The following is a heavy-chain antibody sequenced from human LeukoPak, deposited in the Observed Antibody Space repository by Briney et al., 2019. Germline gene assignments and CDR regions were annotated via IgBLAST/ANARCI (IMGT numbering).Heavy chain of an antibody. CDR1: GFTFDDYC. CDR2: INWSGEST. Sequence: GVSVRLSCAASGFTFDDYCMSWVRQAPGKGLEGVSGINWSGESTGYPDSVKGRFTISRDNAKNSLYLQMNSLRAEDTALYYCARVPYSGYGDYWGQGTLVTVSS. V-gene: IGHV3-20*04. J-gene: IGHJ4*02. CDR3: ARVPYSGYGDY. D-gene: IGHD5-12*01.